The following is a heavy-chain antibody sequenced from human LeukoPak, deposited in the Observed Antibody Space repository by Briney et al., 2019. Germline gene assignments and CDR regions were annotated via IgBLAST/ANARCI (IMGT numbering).Heavy chain of an antibody. J-gene: IGHJ5*02. Sequence: GGSLRLSCAASGFTFSGSAIHWVRQSSGKGLEWVGQIDKKDKGYATATAYAASVEGRFTISRDDSINTAYLQMKSLKTEDTALYYCTRDSGTYNWFDPWGQGTLVTVSS. CDR1: GFTFSGSA. CDR3: TRDSGTYNWFDP. V-gene: IGHV3-73*01. CDR2: IDKKDKGYATAT. D-gene: IGHD1-26*01.